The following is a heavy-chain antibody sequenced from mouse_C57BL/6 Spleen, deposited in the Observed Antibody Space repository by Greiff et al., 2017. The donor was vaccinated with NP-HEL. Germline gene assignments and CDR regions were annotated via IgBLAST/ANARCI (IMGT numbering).Heavy chain of an antibody. V-gene: IGHV1-50*01. Sequence: QVQLQQSGAELVKPGASVKLSCKASGYTFTSYWMQWVKQRPGQGLEWIGEIDPSDSYTNYNQKFKGKATLTVDTSSSTAYMQLSSLTSEDSAVYYCARKGDCTITTVVARGYAMDYWGQGTSVTVSS. CDR1: GYTFTSYW. CDR3: ARKGDCTITTVVARGYAMDY. J-gene: IGHJ4*01. D-gene: IGHD1-1*01. CDR2: IDPSDSYT.